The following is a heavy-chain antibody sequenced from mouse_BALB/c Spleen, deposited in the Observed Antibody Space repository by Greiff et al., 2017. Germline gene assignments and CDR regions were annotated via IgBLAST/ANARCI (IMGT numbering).Heavy chain of an antibody. V-gene: IGHV1S81*02. Sequence: QVQLQQSGAELVKPGASVKLSCKASGYTFTSYYMYWVKQRPGQGLEWIGEINPSNGGTNFNEKFKSKATLTVDKSSSTAYMQLSSLTSEDSAVYYCTRSGMVRKVYAMDYWGQGTSVTVSA. CDR1: GYTFTSYY. CDR3: TRSGMVRKVYAMDY. D-gene: IGHD2-10*02. J-gene: IGHJ4*01. CDR2: INPSNGGT.